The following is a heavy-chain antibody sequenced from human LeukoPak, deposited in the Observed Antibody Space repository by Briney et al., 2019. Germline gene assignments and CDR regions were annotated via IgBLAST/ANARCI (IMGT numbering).Heavy chain of an antibody. Sequence: GESLKISCKGSGYSFTSYWIGWVRQMPGKGLEWMRIIYPGDSDTRYSPSFQGQVTISADKSISTAYLQWSSLKASDTAMYYCARVHQQLAVYYYYYYMDVWGKGTTVTVSS. J-gene: IGHJ6*03. V-gene: IGHV5-51*01. CDR1: GYSFTSYW. CDR3: ARVHQQLAVYYYYYYMDV. D-gene: IGHD6-6*01. CDR2: IYPGDSDT.